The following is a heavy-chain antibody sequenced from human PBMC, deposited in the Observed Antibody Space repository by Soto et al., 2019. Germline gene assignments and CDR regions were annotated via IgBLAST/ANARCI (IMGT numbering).Heavy chain of an antibody. Sequence: QVQLQESGPGLVKPSETLSLTCTVSGGSISSYFWSWIRQPPGKGLEWIGYIYYSGSTNYNPSLKSRVTISIDTSKNQFSLKLSSVTAADTAVYYCASQPLPTYSYTSGSHPWFDPWGQGTLVTVSS. CDR2: IYYSGST. CDR3: ASQPLPTYSYTSGSHPWFDP. D-gene: IGHD3-10*01. CDR1: GGSISSYF. V-gene: IGHV4-59*01. J-gene: IGHJ5*02.